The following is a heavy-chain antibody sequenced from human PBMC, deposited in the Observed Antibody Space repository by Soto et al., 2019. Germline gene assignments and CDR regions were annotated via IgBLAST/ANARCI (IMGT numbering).Heavy chain of an antibody. CDR2: IIPIFGTA. CDR3: GAVEAPYYYYGMDV. Sequence: SVKVSFKASGGTFSSYAISWVRQAPGQGLEWMGGIIPIFGTANYAQKFQGRVTITADESTSTAYMELSSLRSEDTAVYYCGAVEAPYYYYGMDVWGQGTTVTVS. CDR1: GGTFSSYA. V-gene: IGHV1-69*13. D-gene: IGHD6-19*01. J-gene: IGHJ6*02.